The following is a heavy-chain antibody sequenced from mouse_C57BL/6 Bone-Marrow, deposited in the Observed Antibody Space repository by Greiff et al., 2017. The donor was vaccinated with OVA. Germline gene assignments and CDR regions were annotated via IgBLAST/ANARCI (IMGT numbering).Heavy chain of an antibody. V-gene: IGHV7-1*01. D-gene: IGHD4-1*01. J-gene: IGHJ1*03. Sequence: EVHLVESGGGLVQSGRSLRLSCATSGFTFSDFYMEWVRQAPGKGLEWIAASRNKANDYTTEYSASVKGRFIVSRDTSQSILYLQMNALRAEDTAIYYCARDALGRGYFDVWGTGTTVTVSS. CDR2: SRNKANDYTT. CDR3: ARDALGRGYFDV. CDR1: GFTFSDFY.